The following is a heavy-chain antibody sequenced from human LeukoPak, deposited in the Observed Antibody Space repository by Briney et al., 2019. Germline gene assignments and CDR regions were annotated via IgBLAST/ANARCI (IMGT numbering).Heavy chain of an antibody. V-gene: IGHV4-59*01. Sequence: PSETLSLTCTVSGGSISSYYWSWMRHPPGKGLEWIGYIYYSGGTNYNPSLKSRVTISVDTSKNQFSLMVSSVTAADTAVYYGARDLGQYFDHWGQGTLVTVSS. J-gene: IGHJ4*02. D-gene: IGHD3-16*01. CDR1: GGSISSYY. CDR3: ARDLGQYFDH. CDR2: IYYSGGT.